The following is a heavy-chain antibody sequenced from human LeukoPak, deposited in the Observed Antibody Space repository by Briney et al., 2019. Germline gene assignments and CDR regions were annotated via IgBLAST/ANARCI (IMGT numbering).Heavy chain of an antibody. CDR3: ARHRYPPALIAAAGTGGAFDI. J-gene: IGHJ3*02. CDR1: GGSISSYY. Sequence: SETLSLTCTVSGGSISSYYWSWIRQPPGKGLEWIGYIYYSGSTNYNPSLKSRVTISVDTSKNQFSLKLSSVTAADTAVYYCARHRYPPALIAAAGTGGAFDIWDQGTMVTVSS. CDR2: IYYSGST. V-gene: IGHV4-59*08. D-gene: IGHD6-13*01.